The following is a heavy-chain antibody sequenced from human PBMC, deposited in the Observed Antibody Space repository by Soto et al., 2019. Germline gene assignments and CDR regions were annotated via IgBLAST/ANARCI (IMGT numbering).Heavy chain of an antibody. J-gene: IGHJ4*02. CDR1: GDTFTTYD. CDR3: ARGRASGSYYLLDY. CDR2: INPNSGNI. V-gene: IGHV1-8*01. Sequence: ASVKVSCKASGDTFTTYDINWVRQASGHGLEWMGWINPNSGNIGYAQRFQGRVTMTRDTAIRTAYMEVSSLRSDDTAVYYCARGRASGSYYLLDYWGQGTLVTVSS. D-gene: IGHD3-10*01.